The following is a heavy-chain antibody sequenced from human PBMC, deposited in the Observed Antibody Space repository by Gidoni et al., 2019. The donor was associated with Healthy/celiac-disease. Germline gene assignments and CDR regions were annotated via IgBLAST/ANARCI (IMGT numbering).Heavy chain of an antibody. D-gene: IGHD4-17*01. CDR1: GGTFSSYA. CDR2: IIPILGIA. J-gene: IGHJ6*02. Sequence: QVQLVQSGAEVKKPGSSVKVSCKASGGTFSSYAIRWVRQAPGQGLEWMGRIIPILGIANYAQKFQGRVTITADKSTSTAYMELSSLRSEDTAVYYGASDRCDYGAYYYYGMDVWGQGTTVTVSS. CDR3: ASDRCDYGAYYYYGMDV. V-gene: IGHV1-69*09.